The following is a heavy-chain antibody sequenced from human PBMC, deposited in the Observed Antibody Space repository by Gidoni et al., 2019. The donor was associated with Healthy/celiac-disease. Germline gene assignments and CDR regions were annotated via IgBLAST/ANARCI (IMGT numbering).Heavy chain of an antibody. D-gene: IGHD3-10*01. CDR1: GGSFSGYY. CDR3: ARTRITMVRGVFDY. Sequence: QVQLQQWGAGLLKPSETLSLTCAVYGGSFSGYYWSWIRQPPGKGLEWIGEIYHSGSTNYNPSLKSRVTISVDTSKNQFSLKLSSVTAADTAVYYCARTRITMVRGVFDYWGQGTLVTVSS. J-gene: IGHJ4*02. CDR2: IYHSGST. V-gene: IGHV4-34*01.